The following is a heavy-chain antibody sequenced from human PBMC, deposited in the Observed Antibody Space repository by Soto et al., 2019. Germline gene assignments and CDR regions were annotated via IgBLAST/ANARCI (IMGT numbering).Heavy chain of an antibody. V-gene: IGHV4-28*01. Sequence: KPSETLSLTCTVSGYSISSDNWWVWIRQSPGKGLEWIGYIHHSGSTYYNPSLKSRLTMSVDTSKNQFSLDLSSVTAVDTAVYYCATKANGIYYFDYWGKGIRVTVSS. CDR3: ATKANGIYYFDY. CDR1: GYSISSDNW. CDR2: IHHSGST. D-gene: IGHD1-1*01. J-gene: IGHJ4*02.